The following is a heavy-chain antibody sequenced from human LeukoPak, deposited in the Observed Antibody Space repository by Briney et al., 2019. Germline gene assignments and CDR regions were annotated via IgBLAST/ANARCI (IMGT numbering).Heavy chain of an antibody. CDR3: AGLSSSWTGDWFDP. V-gene: IGHV4-59*01. D-gene: IGHD6-13*01. CDR1: GGSISSYY. J-gene: IGHJ5*02. CDR2: IYYSGST. Sequence: SETLSPTCTVSGGSISSYYWSWIRQPPGKGLEWIGYIYYSGSTNYNPSLKSRVTISVDTSKNQFSLKLSSVTAADTAVYYCAGLSSSWTGDWFDPWGQGTLVTVSS.